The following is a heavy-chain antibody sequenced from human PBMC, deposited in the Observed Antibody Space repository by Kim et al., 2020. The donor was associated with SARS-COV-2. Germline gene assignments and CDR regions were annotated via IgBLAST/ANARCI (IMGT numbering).Heavy chain of an antibody. CDR3: VSYCSSSTCYIRPDY. CDR2: ITTNGGST. V-gene: IGHV3-64D*09. CDR1: GFTFSNYA. D-gene: IGHD2-2*01. J-gene: IGHJ4*02. Sequence: GGSLRLSCSASGFTFSNYAMHWVRQAPGKGLEYVSAITTNGGSTYYADSVKGRFTISRDNSKNTLYLQMSSLRVEDTAVYYCVSYCSSSTCYIRPDYWGQGTLVTVSS.